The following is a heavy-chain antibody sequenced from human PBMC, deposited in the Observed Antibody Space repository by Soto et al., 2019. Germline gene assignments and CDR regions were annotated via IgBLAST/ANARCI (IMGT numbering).Heavy chain of an antibody. V-gene: IGHV3-23*01. CDR2: ISGSGGST. D-gene: IGHD4-17*01. CDR3: AKDYDYGDSVPTTEEYGMDV. Sequence: GGSLRLSCAASGFTFSSYAMSWVRQAPGKGLEWVSAISGSGGSTYYADSVKGRFTISRDDSKNTLYLQMNSLRAEDTAVYYCAKDYDYGDSVPTTEEYGMDVWGQGTTVTFSS. CDR1: GFTFSSYA. J-gene: IGHJ6*02.